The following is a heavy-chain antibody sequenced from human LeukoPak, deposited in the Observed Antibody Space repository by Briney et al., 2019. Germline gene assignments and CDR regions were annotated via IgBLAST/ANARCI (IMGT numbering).Heavy chain of an antibody. Sequence: GGSLRLSCAASGFTFSSYGMHWVRQAPGKGLEWVAVISYDGSNKYYADSVKGRFTISRDNSKNTLYLQMNSLRAEDTAEYYWAKAEWGSGRYRVDDYWGQGTLVTVSS. CDR1: GFTFSSYG. V-gene: IGHV3-30*18. CDR3: AKAEWGSGRYRVDDY. D-gene: IGHD6-19*01. CDR2: ISYDGSNK. J-gene: IGHJ4*02.